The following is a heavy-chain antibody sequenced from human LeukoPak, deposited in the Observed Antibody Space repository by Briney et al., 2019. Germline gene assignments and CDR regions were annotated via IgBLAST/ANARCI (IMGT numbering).Heavy chain of an antibody. J-gene: IGHJ4*02. V-gene: IGHV3-21*01. CDR2: ISSSSSYI. CDR1: GFTFSSYS. CDR3: ARGLMVRGVIIGFDY. Sequence: PGGSLRLSCAASGFTFSSYSVNWVRQAPGKGLEWVSSISSSSSYIYYADSVKGRFTISRDNAKNSLYLQMNSLRAEDTAVYYCARGLMVRGVIIGFDYWGQGTLVTVSS. D-gene: IGHD3-10*01.